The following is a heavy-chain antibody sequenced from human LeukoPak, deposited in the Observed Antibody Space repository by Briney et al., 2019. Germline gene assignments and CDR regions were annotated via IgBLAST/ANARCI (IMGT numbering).Heavy chain of an antibody. CDR2: IHVSGGT. D-gene: IGHD4-23*01. J-gene: IGHJ6*03. CDR1: GASISSYH. Sequence: SETLSLTCTVSGASISSYHWNWIRQSPGKGLEWIGYIHVSGGTSYDPSLKSRVTISIDTSNNQFSLKLSSVTAADTAVYFCARGTSTVVTPNYFYYYSMDVWGKGTTVTVSS. CDR3: ARGTSTVVTPNYFYYYSMDV. V-gene: IGHV4-4*09.